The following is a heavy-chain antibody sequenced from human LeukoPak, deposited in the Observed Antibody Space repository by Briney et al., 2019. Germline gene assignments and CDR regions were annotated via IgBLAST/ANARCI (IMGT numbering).Heavy chain of an antibody. D-gene: IGHD3-22*01. CDR3: ARDPDYYDSNGYSDDAFDI. CDR1: GFTFSSYS. J-gene: IGHJ3*02. Sequence: TGGSLRLSCAASGFTFSSYSMNWVRQAPGKGLEWVSSISSSSSYIYYADSVKGRFTISRDNAKNSLYLQMNSLRAEDTAVYYCARDPDYYDSNGYSDDAFDIWGQGTMVTVSS. V-gene: IGHV3-21*01. CDR2: ISSSSSYI.